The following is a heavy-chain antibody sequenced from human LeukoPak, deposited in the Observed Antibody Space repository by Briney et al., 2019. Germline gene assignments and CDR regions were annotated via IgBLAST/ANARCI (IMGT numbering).Heavy chain of an antibody. J-gene: IGHJ5*02. V-gene: IGHV4-39*07. CDR3: ARGHSSYCSSTSCYINWFDP. CDR2: IYYSGST. D-gene: IGHD2-2*01. CDR1: GGSISSSSYY. Sequence: SETLSLTCTVSGGSISSSSYYWGWIRQPPGKGLEWIGSIYYSGSTYYNPSLKSRVTISVDTSKNQFSLKLSSVTAADTAVYYCARGHSSYCSSTSCYINWFDPWGQGSLVAVSS.